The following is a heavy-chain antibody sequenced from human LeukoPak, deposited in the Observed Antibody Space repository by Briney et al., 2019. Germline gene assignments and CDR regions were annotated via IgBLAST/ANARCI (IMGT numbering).Heavy chain of an antibody. CDR1: GFTFDDYD. Sequence: EGSLRLSCAASGFTFDDYDMNWVRQAPGKGLEWVSDINWNGGSTCYADSVKGRFTISRDNAKNSLYLQMNSLRAEDTAFYYCAGGRSWLTPPSYYYYMDVWGKGTTVTVSS. D-gene: IGHD3-22*01. CDR3: AGGRSWLTPPSYYYYMDV. CDR2: INWNGGST. J-gene: IGHJ6*03. V-gene: IGHV3-20*04.